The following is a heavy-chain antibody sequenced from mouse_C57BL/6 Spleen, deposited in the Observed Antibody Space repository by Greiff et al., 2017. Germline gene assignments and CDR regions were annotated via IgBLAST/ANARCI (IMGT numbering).Heavy chain of an antibody. CDR2: ISDGGGGT. CDR1: GFTFSSYA. D-gene: IGHD3-1*01. CDR3: ARDRGYSPYWYFAV. V-gene: IGHV5-4*01. J-gene: IGHJ1*03. Sequence: EVQLVESGGGLVKPGGSLKLSCAASGFTFSSYAMYWVRQTPEKRLEWVGNISDGGGGTNYPDNVKSRFTISRDNAKNNLYLQMSHLKSEDTAMYYCARDRGYSPYWYFAVWGTGTPVTVSS.